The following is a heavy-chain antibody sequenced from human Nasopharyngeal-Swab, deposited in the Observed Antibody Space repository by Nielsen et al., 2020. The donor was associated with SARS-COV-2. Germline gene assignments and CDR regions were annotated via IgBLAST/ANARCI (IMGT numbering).Heavy chain of an antibody. D-gene: IGHD4-17*01. CDR1: GYTFTGYY. Sequence: ASVKVSCKASGYTFTGYYMHWVRQAPGQGLEWMGRINPNSGGTNYAQKFQGRVTMTRDTSISTAYMKLSRLRSDDTAVYYCARSPYADPLGLVYWGQGTLVTVSS. CDR3: ARSPYADPLGLVY. J-gene: IGHJ4*02. V-gene: IGHV1-2*06. CDR2: INPNSGGT.